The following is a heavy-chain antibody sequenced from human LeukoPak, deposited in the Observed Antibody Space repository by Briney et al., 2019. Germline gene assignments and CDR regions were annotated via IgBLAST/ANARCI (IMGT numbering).Heavy chain of an antibody. CDR3: ASTATGSIAAAGTMSGA. J-gene: IGHJ4*02. CDR2: INAGNGNT. Sequence: GASVKVSCKASGYTFTSYAMHWVRQAPGQRLEWMGWINAGNGNTKYSQKFQGRVTITRDTSASTAYMELSSLRSEDTAVYYCASTATGSIAAAGTMSGAWGQGTLVTVSS. CDR1: GYTFTSYA. V-gene: IGHV1-3*01. D-gene: IGHD6-13*01.